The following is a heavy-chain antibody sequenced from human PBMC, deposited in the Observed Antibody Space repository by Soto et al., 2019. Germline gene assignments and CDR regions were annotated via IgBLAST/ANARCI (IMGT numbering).Heavy chain of an antibody. CDR1: GFTFSSYA. Sequence: EVQLLESGGGLVQPGGSLRLSCAASGFTFSSYAMSWVRQAPGKGLEWVSAISGSGGSTYYADSVKGRFTISRDNSKNTLYLQRNSLRAEDTAVYYCAKDPHYYGSGRGPFDYWGQGTLVTVSS. CDR2: ISGSGGST. J-gene: IGHJ4*02. V-gene: IGHV3-23*01. D-gene: IGHD3-10*01. CDR3: AKDPHYYGSGRGPFDY.